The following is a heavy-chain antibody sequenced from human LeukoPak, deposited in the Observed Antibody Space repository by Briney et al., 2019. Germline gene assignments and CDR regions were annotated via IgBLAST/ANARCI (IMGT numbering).Heavy chain of an antibody. V-gene: IGHV1-18*01. Sequence: ASVKVSFKASGYTFTSYGISWVRQAPGKGVEWMGWVSAYKGYTNYAQKLQGRVTMTTDTSTSTAYMELRSLRSDDTAVYYCARDSYWSQYISSWYISSYGMDVWGQGTTLTVSS. D-gene: IGHD6-13*01. CDR1: GYTFTSYG. CDR2: VSAYKGYT. CDR3: ARDSYWSQYISSWYISSYGMDV. J-gene: IGHJ6*02.